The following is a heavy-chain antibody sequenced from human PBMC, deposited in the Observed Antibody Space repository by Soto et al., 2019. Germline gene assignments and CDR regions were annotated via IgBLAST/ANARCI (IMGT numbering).Heavy chain of an antibody. Sequence: QVQLVESGGGVVQPGRSLRLSCAASGFTFSSSAMHWVRQAPGKGLEWVAVISYDGSSKYYADSVKGRFTISRDNSKNSMYLQMNSLRAEDTAVYYCAREIGVGRAIEAAGMDVWGQGTTVTVSS. V-gene: IGHV3-30-3*01. J-gene: IGHJ6*02. CDR3: AREIGVGRAIEAAGMDV. CDR1: GFTFSSSA. CDR2: ISYDGSSK. D-gene: IGHD2-21*01.